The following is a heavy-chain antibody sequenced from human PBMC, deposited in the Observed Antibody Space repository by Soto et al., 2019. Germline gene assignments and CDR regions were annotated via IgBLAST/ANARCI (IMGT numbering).Heavy chain of an antibody. CDR1: GYTFTSYD. Sequence: QVQLVQSGAEVKKPGASVKVSCKASGYTFTSYDINWVRQATGQGLEWMGWMNPNSGITGYAQKFQGRVTMTRNTSISTAYMELSSLRSEDTAVYYCARGRIHYGDYVVDYWGQGTLVTVSS. V-gene: IGHV1-8*01. CDR3: ARGRIHYGDYVVDY. D-gene: IGHD4-17*01. CDR2: MNPNSGIT. J-gene: IGHJ4*02.